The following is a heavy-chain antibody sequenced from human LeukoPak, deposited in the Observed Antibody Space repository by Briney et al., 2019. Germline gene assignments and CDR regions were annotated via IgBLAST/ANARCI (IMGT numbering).Heavy chain of an antibody. J-gene: IGHJ6*02. CDR2: IKQDGSEK. CDR3: AKAAYSSSWYVPTHYYYGMDV. CDR1: GFTFSSYW. D-gene: IGHD6-13*01. V-gene: IGHV3-7*03. Sequence: GGSLRLSCAASGFTFSSYWMSWVRQAPGKGLEWVASIKQDGSEKYYVDSVKGRFTISRDNAKNSLNLQMNSLRAEDTAVYYCAKAAYSSSWYVPTHYYYGMDVWGQGTTGTVSS.